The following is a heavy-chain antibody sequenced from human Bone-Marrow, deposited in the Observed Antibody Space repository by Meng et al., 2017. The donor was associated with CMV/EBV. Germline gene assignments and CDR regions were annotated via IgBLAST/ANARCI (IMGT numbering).Heavy chain of an antibody. CDR3: ARSSLYRRDAFDI. D-gene: IGHD1-26*01. CDR1: GGSISSYY. J-gene: IGHJ3*02. Sequence: SETLSLTCTVSGGSISSYYWSWIRQPPGKGLEWIGEINHSGSTNYNPSLKSRVTISVDTSKNQFSLKLSSVTAADTAVYYCARSSLYRRDAFDIWGQGTMVTVSS. CDR2: INHSGST. V-gene: IGHV4-34*01.